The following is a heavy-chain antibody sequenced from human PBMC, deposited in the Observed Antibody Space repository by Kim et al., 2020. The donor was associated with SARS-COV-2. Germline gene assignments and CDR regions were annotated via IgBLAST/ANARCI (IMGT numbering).Heavy chain of an antibody. D-gene: IGHD5-12*01. CDR3: ARARDYDQYYFDY. J-gene: IGHJ4*02. Sequence: ADSVKGRLPIARDHSKNTLVLQMTSLRAEDTAVYYCARARDYDQYYFDYWGQGTLVTVSS. V-gene: IGHV3-53*01.